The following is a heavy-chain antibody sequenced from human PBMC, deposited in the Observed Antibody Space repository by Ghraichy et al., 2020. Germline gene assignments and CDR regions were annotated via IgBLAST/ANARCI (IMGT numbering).Heavy chain of an antibody. V-gene: IGHV3-23*01. CDR1: GLTVSSYA. J-gene: IGHJ4*02. Sequence: GGSLRLSCAASGLTVSSYAMSWVRQAPGKGLEWVSAISGSGSSTYYADSVKGRFTISRDNSKNTLYLEMNSLRAEDTAVYYCAKDFTSGGPDDYWGQGTLVTVSS. CDR3: AKDFTSGGPDDY. D-gene: IGHD6-25*01. CDR2: ISGSGSST.